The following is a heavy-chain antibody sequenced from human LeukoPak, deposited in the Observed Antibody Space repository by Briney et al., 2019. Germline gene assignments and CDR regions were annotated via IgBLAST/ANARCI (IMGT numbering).Heavy chain of an antibody. V-gene: IGHV1-46*01. Sequence: ASVKVSCKASGYTFTSYYMHWVRQAPGQGLEWMGIINPSGGSTSYAQKFQGRVTMTRNTSTSTVYMELSSLRSEDTAVYYCAREGGGHTFSSTVTTPRNWFDPRGQGTLVTVSS. CDR1: GYTFTSYY. CDR3: AREGGGHTFSSTVTTPRNWFDP. J-gene: IGHJ5*02. CDR2: INPSGGST. D-gene: IGHD4-11*01.